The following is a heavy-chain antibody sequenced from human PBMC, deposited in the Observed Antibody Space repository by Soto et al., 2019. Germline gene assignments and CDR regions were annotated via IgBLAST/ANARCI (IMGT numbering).Heavy chain of an antibody. CDR2: IYYSGST. D-gene: IGHD6-13*01. J-gene: IGHJ6*02. CDR1: GGSIRSHC. CDR3: ARDRDSSRNNYYYYGMDV. V-gene: IGHV4-59*11. Sequence: PSDTLSLTCTVSGGSIRSHCWSWIRQPPGKGLEWIGYIYYSGSTNYNPSLKSRVTISVDTSKNQFSLKLSSVTAADTAVYYCARDRDSSRNNYYYYGMDVWGQGTTVTVSS.